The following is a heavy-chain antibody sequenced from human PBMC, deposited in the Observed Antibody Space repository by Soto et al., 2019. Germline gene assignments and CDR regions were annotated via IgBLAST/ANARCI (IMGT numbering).Heavy chain of an antibody. Sequence: QVQLVQSGAEVKKPGSSVKVSCKASGGIFNRYSVSWVRQAPGQGLEWMGRIIPLLGITNYAQKFQGRAMFTADKSTDTTYMPVNGQRSEDTALYSCATFCAGDCPSTTCSGDFHYCGQGTLVTITS. CDR3: ATFCAGDCPSTTCSGDFHY. CDR2: IIPLLGIT. D-gene: IGHD7-27*01. CDR1: GGIFNRYS. V-gene: IGHV1-69*02. J-gene: IGHJ4*02.